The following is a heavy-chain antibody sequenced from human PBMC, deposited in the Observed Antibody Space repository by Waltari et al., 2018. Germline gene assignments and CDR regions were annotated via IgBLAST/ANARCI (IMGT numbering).Heavy chain of an antibody. D-gene: IGHD3-22*01. V-gene: IGHV5-51*01. CDR1: GYSFTSYW. CDR3: ARHKRDYYDSSGHQGGMDV. Sequence: EVQLVQSGAEVKKPGESLKISCKGSGYSFTSYWIGWVRQMPGKGLEWMGITYPGDSDTRYSPSFQGQVTISADKSISTAYLQWSSLKASDTAMYYCARHKRDYYDSSGHQGGMDVWGQGTTVTVSS. CDR2: TYPGDSDT. J-gene: IGHJ6*02.